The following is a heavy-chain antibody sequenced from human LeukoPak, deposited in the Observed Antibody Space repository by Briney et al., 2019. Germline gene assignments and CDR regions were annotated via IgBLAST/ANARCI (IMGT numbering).Heavy chain of an antibody. V-gene: IGHV3-7*01. D-gene: IGHD3-22*01. CDR2: IKQDGSEK. Sequence: GGSLRLSCAASGFTFSSYWMSWVRQAPGKGLEWVANIKQDGSEKYYVDSVKGRFTISRDNAKNSLYLQMNSLRAEDTAVYYCARQYYDSSGYLGYWGQGTLVTVSS. J-gene: IGHJ4*02. CDR3: ARQYYDSSGYLGY. CDR1: GFTFSSYW.